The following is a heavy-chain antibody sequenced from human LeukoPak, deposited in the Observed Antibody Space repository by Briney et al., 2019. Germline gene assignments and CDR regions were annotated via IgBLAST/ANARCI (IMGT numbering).Heavy chain of an antibody. CDR1: GVSISSYY. Sequence: SETLFLTCTVSGVSISSYYWNWIRQPPGKGLEWIGYIYYSGSTNYNPSLKSRVTISVDTSKKQFSLKLSSVTAADTAVYYCARAHGVGGGPVPGTNLFDPWGQGTLVTVSS. J-gene: IGHJ5*02. CDR2: IYYSGST. V-gene: IGHV4-59*01. D-gene: IGHD6-19*01. CDR3: ARAHGVGGGPVPGTNLFDP.